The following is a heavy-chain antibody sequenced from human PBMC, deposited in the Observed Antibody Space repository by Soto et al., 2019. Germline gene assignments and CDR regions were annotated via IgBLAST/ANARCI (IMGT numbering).Heavy chain of an antibody. J-gene: IGHJ6*02. Sequence: PGGSLRLSCVASGFMFSDYCMHWVRQTPGRGLEWVAVISFDGNYKYYAKSVKGRFTFARDNSKNTLSRQMNSLRVEDTAVYYCAGFSDTYYYYYGMGVWGQGTTVTVS. CDR1: GFMFSDYC. CDR3: AGFSDTYYYYYGMGV. CDR2: ISFDGNYK. D-gene: IGHD3-9*01. V-gene: IGHV3-30*03.